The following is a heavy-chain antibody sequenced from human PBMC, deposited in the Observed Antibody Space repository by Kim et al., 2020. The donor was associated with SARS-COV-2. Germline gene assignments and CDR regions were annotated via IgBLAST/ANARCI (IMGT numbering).Heavy chain of an antibody. CDR3: ARDSYGGRTDL. CDR2: VKCDGSST. Sequence: GGSLRLSCAGSGFTFSNYGMHWVRQAPGKGLVWVARVKCDGSSTTYADSVNGRFTVSRDNAKNTVHLQMNSLRAEDTAVYYCARDSYGGRTDLWGQGTLVTVSS. CDR1: GFTFSNYG. V-gene: IGHV3-74*01. D-gene: IGHD1-26*01. J-gene: IGHJ5*02.